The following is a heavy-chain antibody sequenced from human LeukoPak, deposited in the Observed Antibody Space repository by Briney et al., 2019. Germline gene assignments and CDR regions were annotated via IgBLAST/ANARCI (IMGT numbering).Heavy chain of an antibody. CDR2: INHSGST. D-gene: IGHD6-19*01. V-gene: IGHV4-34*01. CDR3: ARGLRRGYSSGWYSI. Sequence: GSLRLSCSASGFTFSRFVTHWVRQAPGKGLEWVGEINHSGSTNYNPSLKSRVTISVDTSKNQFSLKLSSVTAADTAVYYCARGLRRGYSSGWYSIWGQGTMVTVSS. CDR1: GFTFSRFV. J-gene: IGHJ3*02.